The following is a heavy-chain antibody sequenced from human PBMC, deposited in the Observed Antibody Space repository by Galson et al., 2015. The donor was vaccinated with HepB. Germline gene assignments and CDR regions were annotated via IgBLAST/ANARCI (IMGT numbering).Heavy chain of an antibody. CDR2: FDPEDGET. CDR3: AKLAAAGHYPFDY. Sequence: SVKVSCKVSGYTLTELSMHWVRQAPGKGLEWMGGFDPEDGETIYAQKFQGRVTMTEDTSTDTAYMELGSLRSEDTAVYYCAKLAAAGHYPFDYWGQGTLVTVSS. J-gene: IGHJ4*02. D-gene: IGHD6-13*01. CDR1: GYTLTELS. V-gene: IGHV1-24*01.